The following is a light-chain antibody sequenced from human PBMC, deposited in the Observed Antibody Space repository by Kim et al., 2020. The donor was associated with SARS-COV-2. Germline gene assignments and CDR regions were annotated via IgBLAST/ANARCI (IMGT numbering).Light chain of an antibody. Sequence: DIQMTQSPSSLSASVGDRVTITCRTTQSISSHLNWYQQKPGRAPKLLISAASTLQGGVPSRFSGSGSETDFTLTISSLQPEYFATYCCQQSYITPFTFGPGTKVDIK. CDR1: QSISSH. V-gene: IGKV1-39*01. J-gene: IGKJ3*01. CDR3: QQSYITPFT. CDR2: AAS.